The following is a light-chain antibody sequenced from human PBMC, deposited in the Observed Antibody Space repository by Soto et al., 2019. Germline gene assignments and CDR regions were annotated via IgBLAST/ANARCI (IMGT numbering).Light chain of an antibody. CDR1: QGIGDT. V-gene: IGKV3-15*01. CDR3: QRYMIWSLT. J-gene: IGKJ4*01. CDR2: DTS. Sequence: EVVLPQAPATLSVWSAEGVTLSCRASQGIGDTLAWYQHKPGQTPRLLIYDTSARATGVPARFSGSRSGPQHTIYVCGLQSEAFAIYYSQRYMIWSLTGGGGTRLDI.